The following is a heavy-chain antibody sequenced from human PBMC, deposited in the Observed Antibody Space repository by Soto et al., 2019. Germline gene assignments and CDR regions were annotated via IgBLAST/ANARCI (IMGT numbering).Heavy chain of an antibody. Sequence: QVQLVQSGAEVKKPGASVKVSCKASGYTFTSYGISWVRQAPGQGLEWMGWISAYNGNTNYAQKLQGRVTMTTDTSTSTAYMELGSLGSDGTAVYYFSRLKALRFLEWLFTDFDYWGQGTLVTVSS. CDR1: GYTFTSYG. CDR2: ISAYNGNT. J-gene: IGHJ4*02. D-gene: IGHD3-3*01. V-gene: IGHV1-18*01. CDR3: SRLKALRFLEWLFTDFDY.